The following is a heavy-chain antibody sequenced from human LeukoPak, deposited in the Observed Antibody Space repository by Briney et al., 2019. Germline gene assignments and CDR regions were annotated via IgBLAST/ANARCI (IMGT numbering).Heavy chain of an antibody. D-gene: IGHD3-22*01. CDR3: ARAHYDSSGYHNYFDY. CDR2: ISSSSSYI. V-gene: IGHV3-21*01. CDR1: GFTFSSYS. J-gene: IGHJ4*02. Sequence: GGSLRLSCAASGFTFSSYSMNWVRQAPGKGLEWVSSISSSSSYIYYADSVKGRFTIYRDNDKNSLYLQMNSLRAEDTAVYYCARAHYDSSGYHNYFDYWGQGTLVTVSS.